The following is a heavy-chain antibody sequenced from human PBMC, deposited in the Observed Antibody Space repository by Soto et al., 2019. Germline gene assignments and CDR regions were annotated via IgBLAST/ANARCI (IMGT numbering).Heavy chain of an antibody. CDR2: IYHSGST. Sequence: SETLSLTCAVSGGSISSSNWWSWVRQPPGKGREWIGEIYHSGSTNYNPPLKSRVTISVDKSKNLCSLKLSSVPAADTAVYYCARCWVELRVYYGMDVWGQGTTVTVS. V-gene: IGHV4-4*02. J-gene: IGHJ6*02. CDR1: GGSISSSNW. CDR3: ARCWVELRVYYGMDV. D-gene: IGHD1-7*01.